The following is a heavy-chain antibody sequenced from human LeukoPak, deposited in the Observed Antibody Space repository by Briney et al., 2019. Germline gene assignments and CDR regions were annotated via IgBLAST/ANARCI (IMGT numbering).Heavy chain of an antibody. CDR2: ISSSGSTI. D-gene: IGHD6-13*01. V-gene: IGHV3-48*03. CDR3: ARSVVRAAGTLNY. Sequence: GGSVRLSCAASGFTFSTYEMNWVRQAPGKGLEWVSYISSSGSTIYYANSVKGRFTISRDNAKNSQYLQMNSLRAEDTAVYYCARSVVRAAGTLNYWGQGTLVTVSS. J-gene: IGHJ4*01. CDR1: GFTFSTYE.